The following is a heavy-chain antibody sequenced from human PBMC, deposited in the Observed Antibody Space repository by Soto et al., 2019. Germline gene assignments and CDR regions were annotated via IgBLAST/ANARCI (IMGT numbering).Heavy chain of an antibody. D-gene: IGHD3-3*01. Sequence: SQTLSLTCAISGDSVSSNSAAWNWIRQSPSRGLEWLGRTYYRSKWYNDYAVSVKSRITINPDTSKNQFSLQLNSVTPEDTAVYYCARDRIVFGTHYDFWSGLDYWGQGTLVTVSS. V-gene: IGHV6-1*01. CDR3: ARDRIVFGTHYDFWSGLDY. J-gene: IGHJ4*02. CDR2: TYYRSKWYN. CDR1: GDSVSSNSAA.